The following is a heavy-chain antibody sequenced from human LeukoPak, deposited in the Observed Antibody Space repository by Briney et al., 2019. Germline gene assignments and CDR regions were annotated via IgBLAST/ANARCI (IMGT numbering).Heavy chain of an antibody. CDR3: ARGWSGTGWFDP. V-gene: IGHV3-66*01. CDR1: GFTVSSNY. J-gene: IGHJ5*02. D-gene: IGHD3-10*01. Sequence: GGSLRLSCAASGFTVSSNYMSWVRQAPGKGLEWVSVIYSGGSTYYADSAKGRFTISRDNSKNTLYLQMNSLRAEDTAVYYCARGWSGTGWFDPWGQGTLVTVSS. CDR2: IYSGGST.